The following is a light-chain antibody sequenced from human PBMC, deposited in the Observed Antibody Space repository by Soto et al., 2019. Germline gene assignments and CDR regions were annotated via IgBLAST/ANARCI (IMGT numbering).Light chain of an antibody. J-gene: IGKJ3*01. V-gene: IGKV1-39*01. CDR3: QQSYSTPVT. Sequence: DIQMTQSPSSLSASVGDRVTITCRASQSISSYLNWYQQQPGKAPKLLIYAASSLQSGVPSRFSGSRSGADFPLTISSLQPEDFATYYCQQSYSTPVTFGPGTKVDIK. CDR2: AAS. CDR1: QSISSY.